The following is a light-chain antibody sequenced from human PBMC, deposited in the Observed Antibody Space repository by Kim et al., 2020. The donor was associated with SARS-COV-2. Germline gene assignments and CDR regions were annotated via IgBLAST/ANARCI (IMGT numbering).Light chain of an antibody. CDR3: SSYAGSNNGV. V-gene: IGLV2-8*01. Sequence: GQSFTISRTGSSSDVGSYDYVSWYQQHPGKAPKLMIYEVSQRPSGVPDRFSGSKSGNTASLTVSGLQAEDEADYYCSSYAGSNNGVFGGGTQLTVL. J-gene: IGLJ3*02. CDR2: EVS. CDR1: SSDVGSYDY.